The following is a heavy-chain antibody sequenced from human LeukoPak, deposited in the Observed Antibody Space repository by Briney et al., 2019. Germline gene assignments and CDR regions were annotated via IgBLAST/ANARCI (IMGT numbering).Heavy chain of an antibody. J-gene: IGHJ4*02. CDR2: ISGSGGST. D-gene: IGHD3-22*01. V-gene: IGHV3-23*01. CDR3: AKDLENYFDSSGFDY. CDR1: GFTFSSYA. Sequence: GGSLRLSCAASGFTFSSYAMSWVRQAPGKGLEWVSGISGSGGSTYYADSVKGRFTISRDNSKNTLYLQMNSLRAEDTAVYYCAKDLENYFDSSGFDYWGQGTLLTVSS.